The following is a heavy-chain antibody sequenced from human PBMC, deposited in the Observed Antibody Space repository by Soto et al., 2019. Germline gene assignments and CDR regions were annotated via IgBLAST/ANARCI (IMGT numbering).Heavy chain of an antibody. CDR1: GFTFRSYA. CDR2: ISYDGSNK. D-gene: IGHD6-19*01. CDR3: ARTIVVAPTGAFDI. J-gene: IGHJ3*02. Sequence: HPGGSLGLSCAASGFTFRSYAMHWVRQAPGKGLEWVAVISYDGSNKYYADSVKGRFTISRDNSKNTLYLQMNSLRAEDTAVYYCARTIVVAPTGAFDIWGQGTMVTVSS. V-gene: IGHV3-30-3*01.